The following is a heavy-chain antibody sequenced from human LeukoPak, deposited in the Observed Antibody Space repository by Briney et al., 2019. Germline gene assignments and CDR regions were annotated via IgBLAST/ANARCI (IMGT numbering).Heavy chain of an antibody. CDR1: GYTFTGYY. J-gene: IGHJ4*02. CDR2: INYYSGAS. V-gene: IGHV1-2*02. CDR3: ARDPRGSYYSDY. Sequence: ASVKDSCKASGYTFTGYYLHWVRQAAGQGLEWMGSINYYSGASNYAQRLQGRVTLPMETQIPTASMDVSRLRCDDTAGYYCARDPRGSYYSDYWGQGSLVTVFS. D-gene: IGHD3-10*01.